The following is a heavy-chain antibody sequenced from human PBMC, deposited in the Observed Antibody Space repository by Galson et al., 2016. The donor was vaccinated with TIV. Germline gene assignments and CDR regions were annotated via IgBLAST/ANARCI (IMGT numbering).Heavy chain of an antibody. V-gene: IGHV3-23*01. CDR3: ARGPTTRRGYYDLDI. CDR2: ISGRGGTT. Sequence: SLRLSCAASGFSLSDYAMTWVRQAPGKGLEWVSDISGRGGTTHYADSVKGRFTISRDNSKNTLYLHMSSLRAEDTALYYCARGPTTRRGYYDLDIWGKGPRSPSPQ. D-gene: IGHD1-26*01. J-gene: IGHJ6*01. CDR1: GFSLSDYA.